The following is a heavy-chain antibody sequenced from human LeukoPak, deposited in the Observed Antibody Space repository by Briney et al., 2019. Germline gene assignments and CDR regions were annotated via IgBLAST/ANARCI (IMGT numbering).Heavy chain of an antibody. D-gene: IGHD1-26*01. Sequence: GGSLRLSCAASGFTFSSYSMSWVRQAPGKGLEWVSVIYSGGNTYYADSVKGRFAISRDNSRNTLYLQMNSLRAEDTAVYYCARDPSYALAWGQGTLVTVSS. J-gene: IGHJ5*02. V-gene: IGHV3-66*02. CDR3: ARDPSYALA. CDR1: GFTFSSYS. CDR2: IYSGGNT.